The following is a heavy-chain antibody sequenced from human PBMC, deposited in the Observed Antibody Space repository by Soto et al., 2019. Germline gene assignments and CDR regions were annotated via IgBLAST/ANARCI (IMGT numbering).Heavy chain of an antibody. Sequence: QVQLQESGPGLVKPSQTLSLTCTVSGGSISRGGYYWSWIRQHPGKGLEWIGYIYYSGSTYYNPSLKSRVTIPVDSSKNQFSLKLSSVTAADTAVYYCARVIVDTAMVLYYFDYWGQGTLVTVSS. V-gene: IGHV4-31*03. CDR1: GGSISRGGYY. CDR3: ARVIVDTAMVLYYFDY. CDR2: IYYSGST. J-gene: IGHJ4*02. D-gene: IGHD5-18*01.